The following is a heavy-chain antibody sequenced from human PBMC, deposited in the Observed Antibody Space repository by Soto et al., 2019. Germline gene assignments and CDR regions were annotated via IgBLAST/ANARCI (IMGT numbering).Heavy chain of an antibody. CDR2: ITPILRET. CDR1: GGTFSTYT. CDR3: GRVPRYSFPTSDSLDQ. V-gene: IGHV1-69*06. J-gene: IGHJ4*02. Sequence: QVHLVQSGTEVRKPGSSVTVSCKVSGGTFSTYTISWVRQAPGQGLQWMGGITPILRETTYAQNFQGRVFISAGISATTAYMELSDLTSEDTAMYYCGRVPRYSFPTSDSLDQWGQGTRVTVSS. D-gene: IGHD5-18*01.